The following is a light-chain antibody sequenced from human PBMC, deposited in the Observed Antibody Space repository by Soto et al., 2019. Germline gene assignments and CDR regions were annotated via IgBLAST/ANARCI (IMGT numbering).Light chain of an antibody. J-gene: IGLJ1*01. CDR1: NVGSKS. V-gene: IGLV3-21*02. CDR3: QVWDTTSDQGV. CDR2: DDS. Sequence: SYELTQPPSVSVAPGQTATVTCGENNVGSKSVHWYQQKPGQAPVLVVYDDSDRPSGIPERFSGSNSGNTATLTISRVEAGDEADYYCQVWDTTSDQGVFGTGTKLTVL.